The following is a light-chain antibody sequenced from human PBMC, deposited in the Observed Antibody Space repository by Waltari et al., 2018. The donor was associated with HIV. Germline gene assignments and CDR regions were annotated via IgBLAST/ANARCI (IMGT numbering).Light chain of an antibody. Sequence: QFMLTQPPSVSAAPGQKVTISCSGSASNIGKNYLSWYQHVPGTAPKLLIFDNNKRPPVISGRFSGSKSGTSGTLAIFGLQTGDEADYYCGTWDSSLSAYVFGTVTKVTVL. CDR3: GTWDSSLSAYV. V-gene: IGLV1-51*01. J-gene: IGLJ1*01. CDR1: ASNIGKNY. CDR2: DNN.